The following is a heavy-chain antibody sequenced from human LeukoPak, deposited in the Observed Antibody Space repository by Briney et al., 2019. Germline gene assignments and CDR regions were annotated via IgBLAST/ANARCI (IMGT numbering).Heavy chain of an antibody. D-gene: IGHD3-22*01. V-gene: IGHV4-59*01. CDR3: ARQYYDSSGYYRRKLTNWFDP. CDR1: GGSISSYY. CDR2: IYYSGST. J-gene: IGHJ5*02. Sequence: SETLSLTCTVSGGSISSYYWSWIRQPPGKGLEWIGYIYYSGSTKYTPSIKSRVTISVDTSKNQFSLKLSSVTAADTAVYYCARQYYDSSGYYRRKLTNWFDPWGQGTLVTVSS.